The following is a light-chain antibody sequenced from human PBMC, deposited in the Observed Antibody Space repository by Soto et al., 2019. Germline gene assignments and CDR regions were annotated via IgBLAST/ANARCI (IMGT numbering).Light chain of an antibody. CDR1: QSISNY. J-gene: IGKJ3*01. V-gene: IGKV1-39*01. CDR2: SAS. CDR3: QQSYSTAPFT. Sequence: DIQLTQSPSSLSASVGDRVTITCRASQSISNYLNWYQQKPGKAPKLLIYSASSLHSGVPSRFSGGGSWTDFSLPISSLQPEDYATYYWQQSYSTAPFTFGPGTKVEIK.